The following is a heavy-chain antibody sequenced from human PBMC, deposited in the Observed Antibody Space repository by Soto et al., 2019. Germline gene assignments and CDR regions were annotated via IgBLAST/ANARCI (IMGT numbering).Heavy chain of an antibody. CDR3: ARGWLATGGSLSYMDV. J-gene: IGHJ6*03. Sequence: EVQLVESGGGLIQPGGSLRLSCAASGFTFSSYDMHWVRQATGKGLEWVSAIGTAGDTYYPGSVKGRFPISRENAKNSLYLQMNSLRAGDTALYYCARGWLATGGSLSYMDVWGKGTTVTVSS. CDR2: IGTAGDT. CDR1: GFTFSSYD. D-gene: IGHD6-13*01. V-gene: IGHV3-13*01.